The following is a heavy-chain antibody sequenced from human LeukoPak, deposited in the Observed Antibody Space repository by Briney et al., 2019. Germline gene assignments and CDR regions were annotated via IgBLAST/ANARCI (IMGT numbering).Heavy chain of an antibody. D-gene: IGHD5-18*01. J-gene: IGHJ5*02. CDR1: GNSVSSNSSA. CDR2: TYYRSKWYN. CDR3: ARIGYSYGGP. Sequence: SQTLSLTCAISGNSVSSNSSAWNWIRQSPSRGLEWLGRTYYRSKWYNDYAVSVKGRITINPDTSKNHFSLQLNSVTPEDTAIYYCARIGYSYGGPWGQGTLVTVSS. V-gene: IGHV6-1*01.